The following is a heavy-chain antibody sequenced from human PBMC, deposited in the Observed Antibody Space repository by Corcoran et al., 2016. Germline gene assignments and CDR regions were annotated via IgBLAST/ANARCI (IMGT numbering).Heavy chain of an antibody. V-gene: IGHV4-39*01. CDR1: GSTISSSSFY. D-gene: IGHD6-13*01. CDR3: ERHAGPYASSWPDY. Sequence: QQPQESGPGMGKPSETLSLTCTVSGSTISSSSFYWAWIRQPPGKGLEWIGSIYYSGRTSYNPSLKSRVTISADTSENQFSLSLTAVTAADTAVYYCERHAGPYASSWPDYWGQGTLVTVSA. J-gene: IGHJ4*02. CDR2: IYYSGRT.